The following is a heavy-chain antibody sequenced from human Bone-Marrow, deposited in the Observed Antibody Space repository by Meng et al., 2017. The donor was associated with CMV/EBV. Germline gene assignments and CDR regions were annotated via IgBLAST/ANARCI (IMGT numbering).Heavy chain of an antibody. D-gene: IGHD6-13*01. CDR2: INHSGST. V-gene: IGHV4-34*01. Sequence: GSLRLSCAVYGGSFSGYYWSWIRQPPGKGLEWIGEINHSGSTNYNPSLKSRVTISVDTSKNQFSLKLSSVTAADTAVYYCARTRIAAAGRLYFQHWGQGTRVTGSS. CDR3: ARTRIAAAGRLYFQH. CDR1: GGSFSGYY. J-gene: IGHJ1*01.